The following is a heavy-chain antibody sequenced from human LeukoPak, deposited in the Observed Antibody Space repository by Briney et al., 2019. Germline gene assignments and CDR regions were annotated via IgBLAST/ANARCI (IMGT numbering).Heavy chain of an antibody. J-gene: IGHJ5*02. D-gene: IGHD3-3*01. CDR1: GCTISSHY. CDR2: IYYSGST. Sequence: KTSGTLSLTCTVSGCTISSHYWSWIRQPPGKGLEWIGYIYYSGSTNYNPSLESRVTISVDTSKNQFSMKLSYVTAADTAVYYCARYDFWSGYYSSYGWFDPWGQGTLVTVSS. V-gene: IGHV4-59*11. CDR3: ARYDFWSGYYSSYGWFDP.